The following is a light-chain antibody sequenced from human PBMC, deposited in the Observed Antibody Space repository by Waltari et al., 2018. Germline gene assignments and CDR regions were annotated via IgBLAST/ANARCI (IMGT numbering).Light chain of an antibody. CDR2: DVS. CDR1: QSIGSY. V-gene: IGKV3-11*01. Sequence: IVLTQSPATLSLSPGERATLSCRASQSIGSYLAWYQHRPGQPPRLLIYDVSKRATVIPARFSGRGSGTYFTLTISSLEPEDFAVYYCQQRSGDWWTFGQGTKVEIK. CDR3: QQRSGDWWT. J-gene: IGKJ1*01.